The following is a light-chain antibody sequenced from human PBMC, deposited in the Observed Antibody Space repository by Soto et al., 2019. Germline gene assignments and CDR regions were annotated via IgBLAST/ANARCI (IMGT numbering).Light chain of an antibody. Sequence: QSVLTQPPSVSGAPGQRVTISCTGSSSNIGAGYDVHWYQQLPRTAPKLLIFASYNRPSGVPDRFSGSKSGTSASLAITGLHAEDEAEYYCQSYDSSLSGYVFGIGSQLTVL. CDR3: QSYDSSLSGYV. CDR1: SSNIGAGYD. J-gene: IGLJ1*01. V-gene: IGLV1-40*01. CDR2: ASY.